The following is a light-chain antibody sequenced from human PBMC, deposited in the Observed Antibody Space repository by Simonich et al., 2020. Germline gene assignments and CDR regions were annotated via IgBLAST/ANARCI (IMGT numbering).Light chain of an antibody. CDR3: QQYGSSPPSYT. CDR1: QSVSSSY. J-gene: IGKJ2*01. CDR2: DAS. Sequence: EIVLTQSPGTLSLSPGERATLSCRASQSVSSSYLAWYQQKPGLAPRLLIYDASSRATGIPDRFSGSGAGTDFTLTISRLEPEDFAVYYCQQYGSSPPSYTFGQGTKLEIK. V-gene: IGKV3D-20*01.